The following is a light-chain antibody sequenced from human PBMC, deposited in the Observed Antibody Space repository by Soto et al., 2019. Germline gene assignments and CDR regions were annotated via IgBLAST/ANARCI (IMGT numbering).Light chain of an antibody. CDR1: HDITSY. CDR2: DAS. CDR3: QKWDYLPI. V-gene: IGKV1-33*01. J-gene: IGKJ3*01. Sequence: DIQMTQSPSSLSASVVDRVTITCQASHDITSYLNWYQHKPGKDRKLLIYDASILEAGVPSRFSGSGSGTDFPLTISSLQPEDVATYYCQKWDYLPIFGPGTTVDLK.